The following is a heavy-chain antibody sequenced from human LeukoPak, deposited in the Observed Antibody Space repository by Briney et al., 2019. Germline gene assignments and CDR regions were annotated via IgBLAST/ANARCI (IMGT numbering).Heavy chain of an antibody. CDR1: GFIFNNYA. CDR2: ISGSGTNT. Sequence: GGSLRLSCAASGFIFNNYAMNWVRQAPGKGLEWVSVISGSGTNTYNADSVKGRFTISRDNSKNTVYLQMNSPRVEDTAVNYCVNPLKDCSSPDCFLPLDSWGQGSRVTAPS. CDR3: VNPLKDCSSPDCFLPLDS. J-gene: IGHJ4*02. V-gene: IGHV3-23*01. D-gene: IGHD2-2*01.